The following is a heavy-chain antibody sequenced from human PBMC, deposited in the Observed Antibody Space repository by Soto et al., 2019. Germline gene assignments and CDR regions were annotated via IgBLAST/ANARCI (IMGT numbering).Heavy chain of an antibody. CDR1: GYTFTSYA. V-gene: IGHV1-3*01. CDR2: INAGNGNT. Sequence: GASVKVSCKASGYTFTSYAMHWVRQAPGQRLEWMGRINAGNGNTKYSQKFQGRVTITRDTSASTAYMELSSLRSEDTAVYYCARTYYYDSSGYYYLDSGARESRSPSPQ. CDR3: ARTYYYDSSGYYYLDS. D-gene: IGHD3-22*01. J-gene: IGHJ4*02.